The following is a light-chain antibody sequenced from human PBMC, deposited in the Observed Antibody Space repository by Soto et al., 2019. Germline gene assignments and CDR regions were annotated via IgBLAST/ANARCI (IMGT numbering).Light chain of an antibody. Sequence: EVVMTQSPATLSVSPGERATLSCRASQSVTSNYLAWYQQKPGQAPRLLIYGISTRATGVPDRFSGSGSGTDFTLTISRLEPEDFAVYYCQQYTDWPLKFGQATK. J-gene: IGKJ1*01. CDR3: QQYTDWPLK. CDR2: GIS. V-gene: IGKV3-20*01. CDR1: QSVTSNY.